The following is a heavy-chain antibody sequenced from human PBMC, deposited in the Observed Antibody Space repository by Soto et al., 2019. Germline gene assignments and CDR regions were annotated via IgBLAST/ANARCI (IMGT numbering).Heavy chain of an antibody. CDR3: ARDRGYYGSGSYVYYGMDV. CDR1: GGSISSYY. V-gene: IGHV4-59*01. J-gene: IGHJ6*02. D-gene: IGHD3-10*01. Sequence: SETLSLTCTVSGGSISSYYWSWIRQPPGKGLEWIGYIYYSGSTNYNPSLKSRVTISVDTSKNQFSLKLSSVTAADTAVYYCARDRGYYGSGSYVYYGMDVWGQGTTVTVSS. CDR2: IYYSGST.